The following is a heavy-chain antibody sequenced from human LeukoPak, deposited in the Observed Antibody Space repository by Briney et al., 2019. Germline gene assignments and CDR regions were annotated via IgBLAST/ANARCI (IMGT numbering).Heavy chain of an antibody. CDR3: ARCSGSYPRPFDY. CDR1: GFTFSSYE. Sequence: PGGSLRLSCAASGFTFSSYEMNWVRQAPGKGLEWVSYISSSGSTIYYADSVKGRFTISRDNAKNSLYLQMNSLRAEDTAVYYCARCSGSYPRPFDYWGQGTLVTVSS. CDR2: ISSSGSTI. V-gene: IGHV3-48*03. J-gene: IGHJ4*02. D-gene: IGHD2-15*01.